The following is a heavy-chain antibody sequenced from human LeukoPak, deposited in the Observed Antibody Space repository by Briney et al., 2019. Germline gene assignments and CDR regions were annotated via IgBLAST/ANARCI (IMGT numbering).Heavy chain of an antibody. CDR1: GGTFSSYA. D-gene: IGHD3-3*01. J-gene: IGHJ5*02. CDR3: ARDGEITIFGVVTPNWFDR. CDR2: IIPIFGTA. Sequence: SVKVSCKASGGTFSSYAISWVRQAPGQGLEWMGGIIPIFGTANYAQKFQGRVTITTDESTSTAYMELSSLRSEDTAVYYCARDGEITIFGVVTPNWFDRWGQGTPVTVSS. V-gene: IGHV1-69*05.